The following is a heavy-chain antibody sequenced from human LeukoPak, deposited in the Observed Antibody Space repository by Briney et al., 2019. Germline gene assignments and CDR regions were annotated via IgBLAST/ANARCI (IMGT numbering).Heavy chain of an antibody. Sequence: PSETLSLTCSVPGDSISRNSHYWCWIRQSAGKGLEWIGRLNPSRKIDYNPSLKSRLTMSLDPSENKLSLKLTSVTAADTARYYCARGRPSGDFFDYWGQGALVTVSS. D-gene: IGHD4-17*01. V-gene: IGHV4-61*02. CDR2: LNPSRKI. J-gene: IGHJ4*02. CDR1: GDSISRNSHY. CDR3: ARGRPSGDFFDY.